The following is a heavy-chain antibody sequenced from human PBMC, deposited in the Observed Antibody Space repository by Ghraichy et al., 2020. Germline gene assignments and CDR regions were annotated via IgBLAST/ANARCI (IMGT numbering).Heavy chain of an antibody. CDR1: GFTFSSYA. CDR3: AKEVAGTEGFDY. Sequence: ETLSLTCAASGFTFSSYAMSWVRQAPGKGLEWVSTISSSGGSTYYAESVKGRFTISRDNSKNTLSLQVNSLRAEDTAVYYCAKEVAGTEGFDYWGQGTLVTVSS. J-gene: IGHJ4*02. CDR2: ISSSGGST. D-gene: IGHD6-19*01. V-gene: IGHV3-23*01.